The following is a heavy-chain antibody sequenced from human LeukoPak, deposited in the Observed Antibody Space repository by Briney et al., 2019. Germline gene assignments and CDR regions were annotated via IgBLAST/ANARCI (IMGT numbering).Heavy chain of an antibody. J-gene: IGHJ1*01. CDR3: ASEVVTSIEYFQH. CDR1: GASITSYY. Sequence: SETLSLTCTVSGASITSYYWSWIRQPPGKALEWIGYIYYSGSTNYNPSLKSRVTISVDTSKNQFSLKLRSVTAADTAVYYCASEVVTSIEYFQHWGQGTLVTVSS. CDR2: IYYSGST. D-gene: IGHD2-21*02. V-gene: IGHV4-59*01.